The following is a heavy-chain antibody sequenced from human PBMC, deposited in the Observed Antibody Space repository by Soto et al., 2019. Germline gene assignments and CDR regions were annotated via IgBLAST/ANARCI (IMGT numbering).Heavy chain of an antibody. J-gene: IGHJ1*01. CDR2: IAYDGSKK. Sequence: QVHLVESGGGVVQPGRSLRLSCAASGFRFSYYAMHWVRQAPGTGLEWVEVIAYDGSKKYYADSVKGRFTISRDNSKNTTYLQMSSLRADDTAVYYCASPYCSGGSRYHTENFQHWSQGTLVTLSS. D-gene: IGHD2-15*01. V-gene: IGHV3-30-3*01. CDR3: ASPYCSGGSRYHTENFQH. CDR1: GFRFSYYA.